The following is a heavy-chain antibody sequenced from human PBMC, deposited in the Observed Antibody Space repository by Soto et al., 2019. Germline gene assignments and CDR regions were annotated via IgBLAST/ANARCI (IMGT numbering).Heavy chain of an antibody. Sequence: EVQLVESGGGLVKPGGSLRLSCAASGFTFSSYSMNCVRQAPGKGLEWVSSISSSSSYIYYADSVKGRFTISRDDAKNSLYLQMNSLRAEDTPVYYCAREVSKYSGYDFEYWGQGTLVTVYS. CDR2: ISSSSSYI. CDR3: AREVSKYSGYDFEY. J-gene: IGHJ4*02. CDR1: GFTFSSYS. V-gene: IGHV3-21*01. D-gene: IGHD5-12*01.